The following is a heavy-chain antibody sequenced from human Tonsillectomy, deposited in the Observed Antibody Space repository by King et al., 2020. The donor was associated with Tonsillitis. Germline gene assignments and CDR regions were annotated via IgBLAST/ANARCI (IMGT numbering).Heavy chain of an antibody. D-gene: IGHD2-8*01. V-gene: IGHV4-34*01. CDR1: GGSFSGYY. J-gene: IGHJ4*02. Sequence: VQLQQWGAGLLKPSETLSLTCAVYGGSFSGYYWSWIRQPPGQGLEWIGESNHSGSTNYNPSLKSRVTISVDTSKNQFSLKLSSVTAADTAVYYFARGASLMLYACFDYWGQGTLVTVSS. CDR2: SNHSGST. CDR3: ARGASLMLYACFDY.